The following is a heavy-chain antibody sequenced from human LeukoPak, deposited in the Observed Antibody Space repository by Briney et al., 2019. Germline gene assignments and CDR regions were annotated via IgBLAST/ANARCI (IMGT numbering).Heavy chain of an antibody. J-gene: IGHJ4*02. Sequence: GASVKVSCKASSYTFMNYGISWVRQAPGQGLEWMGWISAYNGNTNYAQKLQGRVTMTTDTSTSTAYMELRSLRSDDTAVYYCARDSVSGSHRFDYWGQGTLVTVSS. V-gene: IGHV1-18*01. D-gene: IGHD3-10*01. CDR1: SYTFMNYG. CDR2: ISAYNGNT. CDR3: ARDSVSGSHRFDY.